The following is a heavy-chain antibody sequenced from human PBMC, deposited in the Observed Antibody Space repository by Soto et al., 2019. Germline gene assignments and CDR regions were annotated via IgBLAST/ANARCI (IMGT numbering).Heavy chain of an antibody. Sequence: QVQLQESGPGLVKPSQTLSLTCTVSGGSTYSGSYFWSWIRQHPQKGLEWIGYIYSSGNTYYNPFFRSRVSISPDTSRNQFSLKLHSVTAADTAVYYCARGVTSTGWFDPWGQGILVTVSS. CDR1: GGSTYSGSYF. CDR3: ARGVTSTGWFDP. D-gene: IGHD3-10*01. CDR2: IYSSGNT. J-gene: IGHJ5*02. V-gene: IGHV4-31*03.